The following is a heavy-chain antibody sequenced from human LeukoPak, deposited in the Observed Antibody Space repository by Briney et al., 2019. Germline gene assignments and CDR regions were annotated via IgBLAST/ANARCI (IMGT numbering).Heavy chain of an antibody. CDR2: INPNSGGA. Sequence: ASVKVSCKASGYTFIDYYIHWVRQAPGEGLEWMGWINPNSGGANYAQKFQGSVTMTRDTFISTAYMELTRLNSDDTAVYYCAKNMGYGDYWYFDLWGRGTLVTVSS. CDR1: GYTFIDYY. J-gene: IGHJ2*01. CDR3: AKNMGYGDYWYFDL. V-gene: IGHV1-2*02. D-gene: IGHD4-17*01.